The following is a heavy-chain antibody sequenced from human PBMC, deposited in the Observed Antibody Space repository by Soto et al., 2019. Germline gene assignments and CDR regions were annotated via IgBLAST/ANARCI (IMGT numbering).Heavy chain of an antibody. CDR2: ISYDGSNK. J-gene: IGHJ6*02. CDR1: GFTFSSYA. D-gene: IGHD3-10*01. V-gene: IGHV3-30-3*01. CDR3: ARVRFGQWGYAMDV. Sequence: GGSLRLSCAASGFTFSSYAVHWVRQAPGKGLEWVAVISYDGSNKYYAGSVRGRFTVSRDNAKNSLYLQMNSLRAEDTAIYYCARVRFGQWGYAMDVWGQGTTVTVS.